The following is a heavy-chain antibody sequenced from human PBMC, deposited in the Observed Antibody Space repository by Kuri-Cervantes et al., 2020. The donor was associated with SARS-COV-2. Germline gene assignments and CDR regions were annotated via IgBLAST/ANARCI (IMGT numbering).Heavy chain of an antibody. CDR1: GFTFNNYG. CDR3: AKVGGSYGLFDY. CDR2: IRYDGSNK. V-gene: IGHV3-30*02. J-gene: IGHJ4*02. Sequence: GESLKISCAASGFTFNNYGMHWVRQAPGKGLEWVAFIRYDGSNKYYADSVKGRFTISRDNSKNTLYLQMNSLRAEDTAVYYCAKVGGSYGLFDYWGQGTLVTVSS. D-gene: IGHD1-26*01.